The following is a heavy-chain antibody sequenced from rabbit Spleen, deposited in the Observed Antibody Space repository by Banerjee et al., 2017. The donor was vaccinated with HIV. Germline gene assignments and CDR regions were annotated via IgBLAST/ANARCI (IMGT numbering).Heavy chain of an antibody. J-gene: IGHJ3*01. V-gene: IGHV1S47*01. Sequence: EGSGGGLVQPGGSLKLSCKASGFDFSVYGLSWVRQAPGKGLEWIGYIDPVFGITYYANWVSGRFSISRENAQNTVFLQMPGLTAADTATYFCARDLDGVIGWNFGWWGQGTLVTVS. CDR1: GFDFSVYG. CDR2: IDPVFGIT. D-gene: IGHD4-1*01. CDR3: ARDLDGVIGWNFGW.